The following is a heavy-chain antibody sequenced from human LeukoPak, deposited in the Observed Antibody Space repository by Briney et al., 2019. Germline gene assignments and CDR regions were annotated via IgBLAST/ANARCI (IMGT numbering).Heavy chain of an antibody. CDR1: GYTFTSYG. Sequence: GASVKVSCKASGYTFTSYGIIWVRQAPGQGLEWMGWINPNSGGTNYAQKFQGRVTMTRDTSISTAYMELSRLRSDDTAVYYCARVWGHGTLDAFDIWGQGTMVTVSS. D-gene: IGHD1-14*01. CDR2: INPNSGGT. V-gene: IGHV1-2*02. CDR3: ARVWGHGTLDAFDI. J-gene: IGHJ3*02.